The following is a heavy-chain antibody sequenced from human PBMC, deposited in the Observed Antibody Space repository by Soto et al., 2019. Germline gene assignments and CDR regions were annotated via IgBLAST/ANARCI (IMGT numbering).Heavy chain of an antibody. V-gene: IGHV3-74*01. Sequence: GGSLRLSCAASGFTFSSYWMHWVRQAPGKGLVWVSRINSDGSSTSYADSVKGRFTISRDNAKNTLYLQMNSLRAEDTAVYYCVLSLTVTALDYWGQGTLVTVSS. CDR1: GFTFSSYW. CDR2: INSDGSST. CDR3: VLSLTVTALDY. D-gene: IGHD4-17*01. J-gene: IGHJ4*02.